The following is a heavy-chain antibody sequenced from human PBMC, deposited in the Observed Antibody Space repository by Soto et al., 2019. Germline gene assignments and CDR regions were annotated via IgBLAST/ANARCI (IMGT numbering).Heavy chain of an antibody. Sequence: PGGSLRLSCAASGFTFSSYGMHWVRQAPGKGLEWVAVISYDGSNKYYADSVKGRFTVSRDNSKNTLYLQMNSLRAEDTAVYYCAKDILAVAGKLSDYFDYWGQGTLVTVSS. CDR1: GFTFSSYG. D-gene: IGHD6-19*01. CDR2: ISYDGSNK. J-gene: IGHJ4*02. CDR3: AKDILAVAGKLSDYFDY. V-gene: IGHV3-30*18.